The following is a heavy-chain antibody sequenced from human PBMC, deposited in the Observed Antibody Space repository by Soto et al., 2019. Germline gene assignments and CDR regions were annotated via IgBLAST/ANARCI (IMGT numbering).Heavy chain of an antibody. Sequence: SETLSLTCSVSNDSITTTTYYWGWIRQPPGKGLEWIGSMYYSGTTYYNSSLKSRVTISVDTSKNQFSLKLSSVTAADTAVYYCARIYRYGPYFDYWGQGTLVTVSS. D-gene: IGHD5-18*01. V-gene: IGHV4-39*01. CDR2: MYYSGTT. CDR1: NDSITTTTYY. J-gene: IGHJ4*02. CDR3: ARIYRYGPYFDY.